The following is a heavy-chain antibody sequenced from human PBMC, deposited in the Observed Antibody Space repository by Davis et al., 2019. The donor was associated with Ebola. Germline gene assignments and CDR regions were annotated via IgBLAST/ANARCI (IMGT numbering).Heavy chain of an antibody. CDR3: AHTTHREGYKVYRFHY. CDR1: GFSLSTSGVG. J-gene: IGHJ4*02. Sequence: SGPTLVKPTQTLTLTCTFSGFSLSTSGVGLAWIRQSPGKALEWLALIYWDDDERYSPSLKSRLAITKDTSKNQVVLTMTNVDPVDTATYFCAHTTHREGYKVYRFHYWGQGILVTVSS. V-gene: IGHV2-5*02. D-gene: IGHD5-24*01. CDR2: IYWDDDE.